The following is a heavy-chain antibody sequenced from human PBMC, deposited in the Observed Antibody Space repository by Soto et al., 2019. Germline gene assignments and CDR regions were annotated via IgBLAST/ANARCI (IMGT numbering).Heavy chain of an antibody. D-gene: IGHD3-22*01. CDR1: GGSISSGDYY. CDR3: ARAKYYYDSSGSGYYFDY. Sequence: SETLSLTCTVSGGSISSGDYYWSWIRQPPGKGLEWIGYIYYSGSTYYNPSLKSRVTISVDTSKNQFSLKLSSVTAADTAVYYCARAKYYYDSSGSGYYFDYWGQGTLVTVSS. CDR2: IYYSGST. V-gene: IGHV4-30-4*01. J-gene: IGHJ4*02.